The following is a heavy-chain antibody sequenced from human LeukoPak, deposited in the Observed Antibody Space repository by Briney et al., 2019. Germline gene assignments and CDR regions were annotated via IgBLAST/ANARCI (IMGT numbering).Heavy chain of an antibody. CDR2: IYYSGST. Sequence: SETLSLTCTISGGSISTYYWSWIRQPPGKGLEWLGYIYYSGSTNYNPSLKSRVTISVDTSKSQFSLKLSSVTAADTAVYYCARYSNYANYYYIDVWGKGTTVTVSS. CDR3: ARYSNYANYYYIDV. J-gene: IGHJ6*03. V-gene: IGHV4-59*01. CDR1: GGSISTYY. D-gene: IGHD4-11*01.